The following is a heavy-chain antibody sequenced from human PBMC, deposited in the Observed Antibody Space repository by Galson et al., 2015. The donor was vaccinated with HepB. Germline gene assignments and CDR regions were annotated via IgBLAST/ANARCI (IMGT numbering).Heavy chain of an antibody. J-gene: IGHJ4*02. Sequence: SLRLSCAASGFIFSSYSMNWVRQAPGKGLEWVSYISSSSSTIYYADSVKGRFTISRDNAKNSLYLQMNSPRDEDTAVYYCASNNPEELDYWGQGTLVTVSS. CDR1: GFIFSSYS. CDR3: ASNNPEELDY. D-gene: IGHD1/OR15-1a*01. CDR2: ISSSSSTI. V-gene: IGHV3-48*02.